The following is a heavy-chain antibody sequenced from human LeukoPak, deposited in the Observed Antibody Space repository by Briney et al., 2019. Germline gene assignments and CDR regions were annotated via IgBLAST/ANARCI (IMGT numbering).Heavy chain of an antibody. D-gene: IGHD2-8*01. CDR2: MNPNSGNT. J-gene: IGHJ6*02. CDR1: GYTSTSYD. Sequence: GASVKVSCKASGYTSTSYDINWVRQVTGRGLEWMGWMNPNSGNTGYAQKFQGRVTMTRNTSISTAYMELSSLRSEDTAVYYCARGTIGCTNGVCNYYYYGVDAWGQGTRSPSP. CDR3: ARGTIGCTNGVCNYYYYGVDA. V-gene: IGHV1-8*01.